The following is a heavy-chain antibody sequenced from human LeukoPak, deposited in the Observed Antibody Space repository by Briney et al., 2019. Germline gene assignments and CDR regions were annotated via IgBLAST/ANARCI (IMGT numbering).Heavy chain of an antibody. J-gene: IGHJ6*03. Sequence: GGSLRLSCAASGFSFSSYSMNWVRQAPGKGLEWVSSISSGATYTNYADSVKGRFTVSRDNAKNSLHLQMDSPRADDSAVYYCARVAMGGGPGGTNNYYYYMDVWGKGTTVTVSS. V-gene: IGHV3-21*06. D-gene: IGHD1-1*01. CDR3: ARVAMGGGPGGTNNYYYYMDV. CDR1: GFSFSSYS. CDR2: ISSGATYT.